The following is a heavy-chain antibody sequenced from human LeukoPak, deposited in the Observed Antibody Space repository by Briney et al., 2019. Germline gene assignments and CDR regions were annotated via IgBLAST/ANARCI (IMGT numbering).Heavy chain of an antibody. J-gene: IGHJ4*02. CDR3: ARAPKGFLEWLSTDFDY. Sequence: SVMVSCKASGGTFSSYAISWVRQAPGQGLEWMGGIIPVFGTPNYAQKFRGRIIITADESTSTAYIELSSLRSEDTAVYYFARAPKGFLEWLSTDFDYWGQGTLVTVSS. CDR1: GGTFSSYA. V-gene: IGHV1-69*13. CDR2: IIPVFGTP. D-gene: IGHD3-3*01.